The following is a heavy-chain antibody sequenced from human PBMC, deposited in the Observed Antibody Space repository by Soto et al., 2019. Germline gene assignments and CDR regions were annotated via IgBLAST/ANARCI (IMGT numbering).Heavy chain of an antibody. CDR2: ISVYNGNI. V-gene: IGHV1-18*01. D-gene: IGHD3-3*01. Sequence: GASVKVSCKASGYTFTSYGISWVRQAPGQGLEWMGWISVYNGNINSAQNLQGRVTMTTDTSTSTAYMELRSLRSDDTVVYYCARVYDFWSGYSNPFDYWGQGTLVTVSS. CDR3: ARVYDFWSGYSNPFDY. J-gene: IGHJ4*02. CDR1: GYTFTSYG.